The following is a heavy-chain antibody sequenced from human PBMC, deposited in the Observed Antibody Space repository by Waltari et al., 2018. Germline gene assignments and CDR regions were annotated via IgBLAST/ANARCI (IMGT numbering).Heavy chain of an antibody. D-gene: IGHD2-21*01. J-gene: IGHJ2*01. CDR2: FGVFGET. V-gene: IGHV3-13*01. CDR1: GFTSSSYA. CDR3: AREYCGSGNCPGGWYFDL. Sequence: EMRLVESGGDLVQPGGSLRLSCAASGFTSSSYAFHWVRPTAGSLEWVSAFGVFGETYYSASVKGRFTSSRENARNSLYLQMDSLGVGDTAIYYCAREYCGSGNCPGGWYFDLWGRGTLVTVSS.